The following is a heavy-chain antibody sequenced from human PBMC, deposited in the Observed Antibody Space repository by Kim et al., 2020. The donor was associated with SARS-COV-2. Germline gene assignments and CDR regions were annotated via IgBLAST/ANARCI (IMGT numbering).Heavy chain of an antibody. CDR1: GFTFGDYA. J-gene: IGHJ5*02. V-gene: IGHV3-9*01. Sequence: GGSLRLSCAASGFTFGDYAMHWVRQAPGKGLEWVSGISWNSGSIGYADSVKGRFTISRDNAKNSLYLQMNSLRAEDTALYYCAKDALRRGSGSYRNWFDPWGQGTLVTVSS. CDR3: AKDALRRGSGSYRNWFDP. CDR2: ISWNSGSI. D-gene: IGHD3-10*01.